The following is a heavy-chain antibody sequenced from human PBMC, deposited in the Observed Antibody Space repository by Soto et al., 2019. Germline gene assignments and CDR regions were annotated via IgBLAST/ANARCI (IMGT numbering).Heavy chain of an antibody. CDR3: AITYYYDSSGYYKPDAFDI. V-gene: IGHV5-10-1*01. D-gene: IGHD3-22*01. J-gene: IGHJ3*02. CDR1: GYSFTSYW. Sequence: GESLKISCKGSGYSFTSYWISWVRQMPGKGLEWMGRIDPSDSYTNYSPSFHGHVTISADKSISTAYLQWSSLKASDTAMYYCAITYYYDSSGYYKPDAFDIWGQGTMVTVSS. CDR2: IDPSDSYT.